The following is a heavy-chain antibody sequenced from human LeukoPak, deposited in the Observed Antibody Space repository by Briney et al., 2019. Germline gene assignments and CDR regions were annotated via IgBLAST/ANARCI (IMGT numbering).Heavy chain of an antibody. Sequence: PGGSLRLSCAASGFTFSSYAMHWVRQAPGKGLEYVSAISSNGGSTYYANSVKGRFTISRDNSKNTLYLQMGSLRAEDMAMYYCARDWQQLVLDYWGQGTLVTVSS. J-gene: IGHJ4*02. CDR3: ARDWQQLVLDY. CDR1: GFTFSSYA. V-gene: IGHV3-64*01. CDR2: ISSNGGST. D-gene: IGHD6-13*01.